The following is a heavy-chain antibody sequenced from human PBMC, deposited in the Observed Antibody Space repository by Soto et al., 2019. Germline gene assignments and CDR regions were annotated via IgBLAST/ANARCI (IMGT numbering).Heavy chain of an antibody. V-gene: IGHV3-21*01. D-gene: IGHD5-12*01. J-gene: IGHJ4*02. Sequence: PGGSLRLSCAASGFTFSSYSMNWVRQAPGKGLEWVSSISSSSSYIYYADSVKGRFTISRDNAKNSLYLQMNSLRAEDTAVYYCSSDRLIVATTPLDYWGQRTLVTAPQ. CDR2: ISSSSSYI. CDR1: GFTFSSYS. CDR3: SSDRLIVATTPLDY.